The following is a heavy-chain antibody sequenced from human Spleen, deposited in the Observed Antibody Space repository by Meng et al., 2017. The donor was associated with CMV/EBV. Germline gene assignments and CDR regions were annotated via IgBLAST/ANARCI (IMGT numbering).Heavy chain of an antibody. CDR3: ARAPTYSGSRWEWFDP. CDR1: GGTFKRYA. Sequence: GGTFKRYAVTWVRQAPGQGLEWMGGVIPLFAATNYAQKFQGRVTITTDESTTTAYMELSSLGFEDTAVYYCARAPTYSGSRWEWFDPWGQGTLVTVSS. D-gene: IGHD1-26*01. CDR2: VIPLFAAT. J-gene: IGHJ5*02. V-gene: IGHV1-69*05.